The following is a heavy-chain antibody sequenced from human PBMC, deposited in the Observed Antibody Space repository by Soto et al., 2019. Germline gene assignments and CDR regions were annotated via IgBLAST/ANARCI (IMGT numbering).Heavy chain of an antibody. Sequence: SQAVSLTCSISWASFSSNIAACNCIRQSPSRGLEWLGRTYYRSKWYNDYAVSVKSRITINPDTSKNQFSLQLNSVTPEDTAVYYCARTFNCSSTSCHTYNWFDPWGQGTLVTVSS. J-gene: IGHJ5*02. D-gene: IGHD2-2*01. CDR2: TYYRSKWYN. CDR1: WASFSSNIAA. V-gene: IGHV6-1*01. CDR3: ARTFNCSSTSCHTYNWFDP.